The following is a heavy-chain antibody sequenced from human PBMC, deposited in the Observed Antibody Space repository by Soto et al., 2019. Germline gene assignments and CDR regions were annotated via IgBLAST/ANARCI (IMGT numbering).Heavy chain of an antibody. Sequence: GESLKISCQCSGYTFSNFWIGWVRQLPGQGLEWMGIIYPGDHETRYSPSFLGKVTISAETSINTAYLQWSSLEASDSAFYFCVRSPRSSPYFDFWGQGALVTVSS. D-gene: IGHD6-13*01. J-gene: IGHJ4*02. CDR2: IYPGDHET. V-gene: IGHV5-51*01. CDR1: GYTFSNFW. CDR3: VRSPRSSPYFDF.